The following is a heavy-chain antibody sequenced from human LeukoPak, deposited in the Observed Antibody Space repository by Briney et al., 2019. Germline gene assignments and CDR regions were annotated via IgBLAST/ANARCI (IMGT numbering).Heavy chain of an antibody. Sequence: GGSLRLSCAASGFIFSDYYRSWIRQAPGKGLEWVSYISGNGKTIYYADSVKGRFTISRDNSKNTLYLQMNSLRAEDTAVYYCAKVFTVTTIGYFDYWGQGTLVTVSS. D-gene: IGHD4-17*01. CDR1: GFIFSDYY. J-gene: IGHJ4*02. CDR2: ISGNGKTI. V-gene: IGHV3-11*01. CDR3: AKVFTVTTIGYFDY.